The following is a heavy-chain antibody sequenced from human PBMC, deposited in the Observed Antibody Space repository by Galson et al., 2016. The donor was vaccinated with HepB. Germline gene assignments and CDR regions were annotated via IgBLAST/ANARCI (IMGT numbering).Heavy chain of an antibody. J-gene: IGHJ4*02. CDR3: GKHGGFDY. V-gene: IGHV3-48*01. D-gene: IGHD3-16*01. Sequence: WVRQAPGKGLEWVSYISPSSTTIYYADFVKGRFTISRDNSKSTLYLYMNNLTAGDTAIYYCGKHGGFDYWGQGALVTVSS. CDR2: ISPSSTTI.